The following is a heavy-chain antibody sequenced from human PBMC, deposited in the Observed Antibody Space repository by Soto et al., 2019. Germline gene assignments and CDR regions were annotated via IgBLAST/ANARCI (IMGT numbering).Heavy chain of an antibody. V-gene: IGHV3-33*01. CDR3: ARDVVPAARGFDY. D-gene: IGHD2-2*01. CDR1: GFTFSSYG. Sequence: QGQLVESGGGVVQPGRSLRLSCAASGFTFSSYGMHWVRQAPGKGLEWVAVIWYDGSNKYYADSVKGRFTISRDNSKNTLYLQMNSLRAEDTAVYYCARDVVPAARGFDYWGQGTLVTVSS. CDR2: IWYDGSNK. J-gene: IGHJ4*02.